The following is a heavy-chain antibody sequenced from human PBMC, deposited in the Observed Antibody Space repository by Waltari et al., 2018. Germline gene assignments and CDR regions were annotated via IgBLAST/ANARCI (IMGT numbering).Heavy chain of an antibody. Sequence: QVQLVESGGGVVQPGRSLRLSCAASGFTFSSYGMHWVRQAPGKGLEWVAVIWYDGSNKYYADSVKGRFTISRDNSKNTLYLQMNSLRAEDTAVYYCARLGYCSGGSCYSAFNFDYWGQGTLVTVSS. CDR2: IWYDGSNK. V-gene: IGHV3-33*01. J-gene: IGHJ4*02. D-gene: IGHD2-15*01. CDR3: ARLGYCSGGSCYSAFNFDY. CDR1: GFTFSSYG.